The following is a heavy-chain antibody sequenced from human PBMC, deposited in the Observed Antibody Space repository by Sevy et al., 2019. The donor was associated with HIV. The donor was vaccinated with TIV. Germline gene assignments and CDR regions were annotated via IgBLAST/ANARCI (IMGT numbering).Heavy chain of an antibody. V-gene: IGHV3-74*01. J-gene: IGHJ4*02. CDR1: GFTFSSYW. Sequence: GGSLRLSCAASGFTFSSYWMHWVRQAPGKGLVWVSRINSDGSSTNYADSVKGRFTISRDNAKNTLYLQMNSLRAEDTAVYYCAREYSGNYYYFDYWGQGTLVTVSS. D-gene: IGHD1-26*01. CDR3: AREYSGNYYYFDY. CDR2: INSDGSST.